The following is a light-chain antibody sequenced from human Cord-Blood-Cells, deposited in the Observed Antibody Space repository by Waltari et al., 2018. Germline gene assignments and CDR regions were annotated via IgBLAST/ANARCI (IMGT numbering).Light chain of an antibody. Sequence: EIVLTQSPATLPLSPGERATPSCRASQSVSSYLAWYQQKPGQAPRLLIYDASNRATGIPARFSGSGSGTDFTLTISSLEPEDFAVYYCQQRSNWPLTFGQGTRLEIK. CDR1: QSVSSY. CDR3: QQRSNWPLT. V-gene: IGKV3-11*01. J-gene: IGKJ5*01. CDR2: DAS.